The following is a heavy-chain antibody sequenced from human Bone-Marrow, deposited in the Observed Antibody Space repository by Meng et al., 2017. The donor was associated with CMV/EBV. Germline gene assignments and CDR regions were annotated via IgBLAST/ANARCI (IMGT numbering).Heavy chain of an antibody. D-gene: IGHD2-2*01. V-gene: IGHV3-23*01. CDR3: AKASCSSTSCHPYYFDH. CDR1: GFTFSSYA. J-gene: IGHJ4*02. Sequence: GGSLRLSCAASGFTFSSYAMSWVRQAPGKGLEWVSAISGSGGSTYYADSVKGRFTISRDNSKNTLYLQMNSLRAEDTAVYYCAKASCSSTSCHPYYFDHWGQGTRVTVSS. CDR2: ISGSGGST.